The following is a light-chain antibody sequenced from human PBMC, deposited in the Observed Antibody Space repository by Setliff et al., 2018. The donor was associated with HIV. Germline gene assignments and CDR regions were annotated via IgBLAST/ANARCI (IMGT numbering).Light chain of an antibody. CDR1: QSVNNRQ. V-gene: IGKV3-20*01. CDR2: AAA. J-gene: IGKJ1*01. Sequence: EIVLTQSPGTLSLSPGERATLSCRASQSVNNRQLAWYQQKPGQAPRLLIYAAASTATGIPDRFSGSGSGTDFTLTISRLEPEDFAVYFCQQYDISPWTFGQGTKVDIK. CDR3: QQYDISPWT.